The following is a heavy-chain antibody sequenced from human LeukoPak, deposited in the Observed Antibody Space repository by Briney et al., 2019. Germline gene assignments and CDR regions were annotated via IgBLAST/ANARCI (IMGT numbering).Heavy chain of an antibody. J-gene: IGHJ5*02. CDR3: ARTLPRYCSSTSCSNWFDP. CDR1: GGTFSSYA. V-gene: IGHV1-69*05. D-gene: IGHD2-2*01. CDR2: IIPIFGTA. Sequence: SAKVSCKASGGTFSSYAISWVRQAPGQGLEWMGGIIPIFGTANYAQKFQGRVTMTRDTSISTAYMELSRLRSDDTAVYYCARTLPRYCSSTSCSNWFDPWGQGTLVTVSS.